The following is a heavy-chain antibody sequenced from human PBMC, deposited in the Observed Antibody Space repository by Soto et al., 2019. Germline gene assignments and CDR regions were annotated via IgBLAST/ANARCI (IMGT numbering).Heavy chain of an antibody. Sequence: SETLSLTCTVSGGSLSNYYWTWIRQPPGEGLEWIGYIYSSGTTHYNPSVKGRVTISLDTSKNQFSLRLNSVTTADTAVYFCPRGSTYGGSTWDYWGQGTLVTVYS. J-gene: IGHJ4*02. V-gene: IGHV4-59*01. D-gene: IGHD2-15*01. CDR2: IYSSGTT. CDR3: PRGSTYGGSTWDY. CDR1: GGSLSNYY.